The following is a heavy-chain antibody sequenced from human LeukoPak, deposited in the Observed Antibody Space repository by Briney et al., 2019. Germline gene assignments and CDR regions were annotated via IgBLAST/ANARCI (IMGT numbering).Heavy chain of an antibody. D-gene: IGHD3-10*01. Sequence: SETLSLTCAVYGGSFSGYYWSWIRQPPGKGLEWIGEINHSGSTNYNPFLKSRVTISVDTSKNQFSLKLSSVTAADTAVYYCARALDATGVRGVMGAWGQGTLVTVSS. J-gene: IGHJ5*02. CDR2: INHSGST. CDR3: ARALDATGVRGVMGA. V-gene: IGHV4-34*01. CDR1: GGSFSGYY.